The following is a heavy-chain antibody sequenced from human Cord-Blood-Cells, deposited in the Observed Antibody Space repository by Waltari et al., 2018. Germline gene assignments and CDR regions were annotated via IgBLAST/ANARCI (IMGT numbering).Heavy chain of an antibody. CDR3: ARLGYCTNGVCYDAFDI. J-gene: IGHJ3*02. V-gene: IGHV3-53*01. Sequence: EVQLVESGGGLIQPGGSLSLSCAASGFTVSSNYMSWVRHAPGKGLEWVSVIYGVGSTYYADSVKGRCTISRDNSKNTLYLQMNSLRAEDMAVYYCARLGYCTNGVCYDAFDIWGQGTMVTVSS. D-gene: IGHD2-8*01. CDR2: IYGVGST. CDR1: GFTVSSNY.